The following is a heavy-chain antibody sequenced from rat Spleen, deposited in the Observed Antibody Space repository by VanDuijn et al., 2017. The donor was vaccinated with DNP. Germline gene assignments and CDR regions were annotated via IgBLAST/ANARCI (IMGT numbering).Heavy chain of an antibody. J-gene: IGHJ2*01. Sequence: VQLKESGPVLVQASETLSLTCTVSGFSLTNYGVIWVRQSPGKGLEWVASISPSGGSTYYRDSVKGRFTISRDNAKSTLYLQMDSLRSEDTATYYCARLSDYWGQGVMVTVSS. CDR3: ARLSDY. CDR1: GFSLTNYG. V-gene: IGHV5-19*01. CDR2: ISPSGGST.